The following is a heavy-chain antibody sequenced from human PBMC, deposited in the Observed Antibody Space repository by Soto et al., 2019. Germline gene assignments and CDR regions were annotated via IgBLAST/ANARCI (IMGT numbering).Heavy chain of an antibody. Sequence: SLRPSGLAPAISSDNLCMSCVRQTPRRVLEWVGSISGSGIKKYYADSVEGRFTITRDNSKSTGYLELNNLSAEDTAVYHCAKSQGVELVPSATVDWFDPWGQGSVVTVSS. V-gene: IGHV3-23*01. CDR2: ISGSGIKK. J-gene: IGHJ5*02. CDR3: AKSQGVELVPSATVDWFDP. D-gene: IGHD1-26*01. CDR1: AISSDNLC.